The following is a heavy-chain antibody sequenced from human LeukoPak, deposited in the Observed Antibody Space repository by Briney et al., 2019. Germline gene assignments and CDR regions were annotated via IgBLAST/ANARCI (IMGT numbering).Heavy chain of an antibody. J-gene: IGHJ5*02. V-gene: IGHV4-39*07. CDR1: GGSISSSSYY. Sequence: SETLSLTCTVSGGSISSSSYYWGWIRQPPGKGLEWIGSIYYSGSTYYNPSLKSRVTISVDTSKNQFSLELSSVTAADTAVYYCARDTITMVRGPRENWFDPWGQGTLVTVSS. CDR3: ARDTITMVRGPRENWFDP. D-gene: IGHD3-10*01. CDR2: IYYSGST.